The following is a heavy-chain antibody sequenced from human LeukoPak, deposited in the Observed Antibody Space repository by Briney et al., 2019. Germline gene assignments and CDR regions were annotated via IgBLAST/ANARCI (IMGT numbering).Heavy chain of an antibody. CDR2: IILILGIA. D-gene: IGHD4-17*01. V-gene: IGHV1-69*04. CDR1: GGTLSSYA. J-gene: IGHJ4*02. Sequence: SVKVSCKASGGTLSSYAISWVRQAPGQGLEWMGRIILILGIANYAQKFQGRVTITADKSTSTAYMELSSLRSEDTAVYYCARALSYGDFQGFDYWGQGTLVTVSS. CDR3: ARALSYGDFQGFDY.